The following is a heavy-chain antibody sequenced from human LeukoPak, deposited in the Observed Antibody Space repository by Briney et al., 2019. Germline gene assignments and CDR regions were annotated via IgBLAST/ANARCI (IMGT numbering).Heavy chain of an antibody. Sequence: PSETLSLTCAVYGGSFSGYYWSWIRQPPGKGLEWIGEINHSGSTNYNPSLKSRVTMSVDTSKNQFSLKLSSVTAADTAVYYCARGHDFWSGYRTSYYFDYWGQGTLVTVSS. CDR2: INHSGST. J-gene: IGHJ4*02. CDR1: GGSFSGYY. D-gene: IGHD3-3*01. V-gene: IGHV4-34*01. CDR3: ARGHDFWSGYRTSYYFDY.